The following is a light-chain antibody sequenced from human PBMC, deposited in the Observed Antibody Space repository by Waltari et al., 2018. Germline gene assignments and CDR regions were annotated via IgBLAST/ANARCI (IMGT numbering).Light chain of an antibody. CDR2: AVS. CDR3: QQYNSYPWT. V-gene: IGKV1-16*02. J-gene: IGKJ1*01. Sequence: DIQMTQSPSSLSASVGDRVTITCRASQDIRGYLGWFQKKPGKAPKSLIYAVSRLQSGVPSKFSGSGSGTDFTLTINSLQPEDFATYYCQQYNSYPWTFGQGTKVEIK. CDR1: QDIRGY.